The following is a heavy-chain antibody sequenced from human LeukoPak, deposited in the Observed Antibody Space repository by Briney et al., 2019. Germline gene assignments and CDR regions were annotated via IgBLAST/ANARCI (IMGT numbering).Heavy chain of an antibody. Sequence: PVGSLRLSCAASGCTFRNYAIHWVRQAPGKGLEWVTSIWYAGSNKYYADSVTGRFAISRDNSANIVYLQMNSLRVEDTAVYYCARNNGNYIMDVWGQGTTVTVSS. D-gene: IGHD1-26*01. CDR3: ARNNGNYIMDV. CDR2: IWYAGSNK. V-gene: IGHV3-33*01. CDR1: GCTFRNYA. J-gene: IGHJ6*02.